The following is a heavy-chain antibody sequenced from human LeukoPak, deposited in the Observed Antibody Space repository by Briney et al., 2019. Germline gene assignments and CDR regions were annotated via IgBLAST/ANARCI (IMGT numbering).Heavy chain of an antibody. CDR2: ISYDGSNK. CDR1: EFTFSSYG. J-gene: IGHJ4*02. D-gene: IGHD6-6*01. CDR3: ARDLSSSSFDY. Sequence: GGSLRLSCAASEFTFSSYGMHWVRQAPGKGLEWVAFISYDGSNKYYADSVKGRFSISRDNSKNTLYLQMNSLRTEDTAVYYCARDLSSSSFDYWGQGTLVTVSS. V-gene: IGHV3-30*03.